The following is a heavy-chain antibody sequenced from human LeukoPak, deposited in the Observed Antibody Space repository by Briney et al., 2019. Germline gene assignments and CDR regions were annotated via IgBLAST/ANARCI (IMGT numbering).Heavy chain of an antibody. CDR2: IYYSGST. D-gene: IGHD3-22*01. CDR1: GGSISSYY. Sequence: SETLSLTCTVSGGSISSYYWSWIRQPPGKGLEWIGYIYYSGSTNYNPSLKSRVTISVDTSKNQFSLQLSSVTAADTAVYYCARVYYDGSGYNFDYWGQGTLVTVSS. V-gene: IGHV4-59*01. CDR3: ARVYYDGSGYNFDY. J-gene: IGHJ4*02.